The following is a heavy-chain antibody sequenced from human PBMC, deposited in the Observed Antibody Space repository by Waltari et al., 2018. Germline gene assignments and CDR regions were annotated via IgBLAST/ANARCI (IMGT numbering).Heavy chain of an antibody. CDR3: ARDNSGRVDY. V-gene: IGHV4-59*01. J-gene: IGHJ4*02. CDR1: GGSISSYY. Sequence: QVQLQESGPGLVKPSETLSLTCTVSGGSISSYYWSWIRQPPGKGLECIWYSYYSGSTNSNPSLKSRVTISVDTSKNQFSLKLSSVTAADTAVYYCARDNSGRVDYWGQGTLVTVSS. D-gene: IGHD6-25*01. CDR2: SYYSGST.